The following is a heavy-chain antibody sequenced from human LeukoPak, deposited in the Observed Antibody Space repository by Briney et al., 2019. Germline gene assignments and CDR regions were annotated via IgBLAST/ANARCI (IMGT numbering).Heavy chain of an antibody. CDR3: ARDFYSSGYPDDYYYYYMDV. Sequence: GRSLRLSCAASGFTFSSYAMHWVRQAPGKGLEWVAVISYDGSNKYYADSVKGRFTISRDNSKNTLYLQMNSLRAEDTAVYYCARDFYSSGYPDDYYYYYMDVWGKGTTVTVSS. CDR2: ISYDGSNK. D-gene: IGHD3-22*01. V-gene: IGHV3-30*04. J-gene: IGHJ6*03. CDR1: GFTFSSYA.